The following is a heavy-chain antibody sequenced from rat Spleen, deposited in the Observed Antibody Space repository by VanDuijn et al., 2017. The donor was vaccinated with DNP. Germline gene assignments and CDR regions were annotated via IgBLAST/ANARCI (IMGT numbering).Heavy chain of an antibody. J-gene: IGHJ2*01. D-gene: IGHD1-11*01. CDR1: GFNFNDYW. V-gene: IGHV4-2*01. CDR2: INTDSSTI. Sequence: EVKLVESGGGLVQPGRSLKLSCAASGFNFNDYWMGWVRQAPGKGLEWIGQINTDSSTINYIPSLKEKITISRDNAQNTLYLQMNKLGSEDTAXYYCAKGPNYGGWSDYFDYXXXGVXVTVS. CDR3: AKGPNYGGWSDYFDY.